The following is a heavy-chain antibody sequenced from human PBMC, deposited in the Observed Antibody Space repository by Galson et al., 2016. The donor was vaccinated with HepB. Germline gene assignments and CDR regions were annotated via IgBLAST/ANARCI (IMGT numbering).Heavy chain of an antibody. J-gene: IGHJ3*01. V-gene: IGHV5-10-1*01. CDR1: GYKFTNSW. CDR2: IDPSDSYT. CDR3: AREWANVFDV. Sequence: QSGAEVTKPGESLRISCKGSGYKFTNSWINWVRQMPGKGLEWMGRIDPSDSYTNYSPSFQGHVTISTDKSISTAYLQWNSLKASDTAMYYCAREWANVFDVWGQGTVVTVSS. D-gene: IGHD1-26*01.